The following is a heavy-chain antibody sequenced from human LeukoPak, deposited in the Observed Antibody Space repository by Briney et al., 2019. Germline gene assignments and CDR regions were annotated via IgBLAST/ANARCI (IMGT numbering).Heavy chain of an antibody. D-gene: IGHD5-12*01. V-gene: IGHV3-73*01. CDR1: GFTFSTSG. CDR2: IRSKARSYAT. J-gene: IGHJ4*02. Sequence: GGSLRLSCAASGFTFSTSGMHWVRQASGKGLEWVGRIRSKARSYATTYAESVKGRFTISRDDSKNTAYLQMNSLKTEDTAVYYCTSQVDEGYWGQGTLVTVSS. CDR3: TSQVDEGY.